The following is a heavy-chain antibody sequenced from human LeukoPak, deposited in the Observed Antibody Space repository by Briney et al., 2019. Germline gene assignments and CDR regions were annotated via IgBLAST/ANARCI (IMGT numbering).Heavy chain of an antibody. CDR3: ASGWYYDSSGYYVDAFDF. CDR1: GFTFSSYT. CDR2: ISSSSSAI. D-gene: IGHD3-22*01. Sequence: GGSLRLSCAASGFTFSSYTMNWVRQAPGKGLEWVSSISSSSSAIYYADSVKGRFTISRDSAKNSLYLQMNSLRDEDTAVYYCASGWYYDSSGYYVDAFDFWGQGTMVTVSS. V-gene: IGHV3-48*02. J-gene: IGHJ3*01.